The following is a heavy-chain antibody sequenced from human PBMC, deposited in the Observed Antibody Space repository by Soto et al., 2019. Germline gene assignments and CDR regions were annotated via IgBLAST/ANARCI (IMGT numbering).Heavy chain of an antibody. J-gene: IGHJ5*02. Sequence: GGSLRLSCAASGFMFSNYWMHWVRQAPGKGLEWVSRIKSDGSSTNYADSVKGRFTVSRDNAKSTLYLQMNSLGVEDTAVYYCATTAGAWWFDPWDHGTLVTVSS. V-gene: IGHV3-74*01. D-gene: IGHD6-19*01. CDR2: IKSDGSST. CDR1: GFMFSNYW. CDR3: ATTAGAWWFDP.